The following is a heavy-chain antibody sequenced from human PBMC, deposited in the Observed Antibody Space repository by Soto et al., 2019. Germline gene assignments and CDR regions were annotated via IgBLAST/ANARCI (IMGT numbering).Heavy chain of an antibody. CDR2: ITTSTNYT. V-gene: IGHV3-11*06. J-gene: IGHJ5*02. CDR1: GFTFSDYS. CDR3: ARGQIWFDL. Sequence: QVQLVESGGGLVEAGGSLRLSCAASGFTFSDYSMTWIRQAPGKGPEWVSSITTSTNYTRYAESVRGRFSNSRDDAKNSLYLHVNSLRVEDTAVYYCARGQIWFDLWGQGNLVTVSS.